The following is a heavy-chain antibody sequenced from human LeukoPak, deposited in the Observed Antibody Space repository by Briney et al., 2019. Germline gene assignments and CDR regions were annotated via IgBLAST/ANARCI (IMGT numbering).Heavy chain of an antibody. J-gene: IGHJ4*02. Sequence: SVKVSCKASGGTFSSYAISWVRQAPGQGLEWMGGIIPIFGTANYAQKFQGRVTITADESTSTAYMELSSLRSEDTAVYYCVRDYGDLFTATVHETYFDYWGQGTLDTVSS. CDR1: GGTFSSYA. V-gene: IGHV1-69*13. D-gene: IGHD4-17*01. CDR2: IIPIFGTA. CDR3: VRDYGDLFTATVHETYFDY.